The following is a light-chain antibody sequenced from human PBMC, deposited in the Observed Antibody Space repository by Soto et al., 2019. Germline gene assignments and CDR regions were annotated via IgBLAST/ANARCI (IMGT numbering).Light chain of an antibody. CDR1: QSVSSN. CDR3: QPEKNWPQA. V-gene: IGKV3D-15*01. CDR2: GAS. Sequence: EIVMTQSPATLSVSPGERATLSCRASQSVSSNLAWYQQKPGQAPRLLIYGASTRATGIPARFSGSWSGTEFTVTKSCLQSEDLAVHYSQPEKNWPQAVGGGTKVDIK. J-gene: IGKJ4*01.